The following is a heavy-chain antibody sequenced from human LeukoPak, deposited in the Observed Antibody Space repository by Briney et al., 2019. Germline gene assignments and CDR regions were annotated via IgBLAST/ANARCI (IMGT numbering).Heavy chain of an antibody. J-gene: IGHJ5*02. CDR3: ARADCSGGSCNRFDP. Sequence: SETLSLTCTVSGGSISSYYWSWIRQPPGKGLEWIGYIYYSGSTNYNPSLKSRVTISVDTSKNQFSLKLSSVTAADTAVYYCARADCSGGSCNRFDPWGQGTLVTVSS. V-gene: IGHV4-59*01. CDR1: GGSISSYY. CDR2: IYYSGST. D-gene: IGHD2-15*01.